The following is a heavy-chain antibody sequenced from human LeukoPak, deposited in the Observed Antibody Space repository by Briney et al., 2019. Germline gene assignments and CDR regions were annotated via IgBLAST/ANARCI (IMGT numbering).Heavy chain of an antibody. CDR3: ARILHDTYFDY. CDR1: GYTFTGYY. D-gene: IGHD1-1*01. V-gene: IGHV1-2*04. J-gene: IGHJ4*02. CDR2: INPNSGGT. Sequence: WASVKVSCKASGYTFTGYYMHWVRQAPGQGLEWMGWINPNSGGTNYAQKFQGWVTMTTDTSTSTAYMELRSLRSDDTAVYYCARILHDTYFDYWGQGTLVTVSS.